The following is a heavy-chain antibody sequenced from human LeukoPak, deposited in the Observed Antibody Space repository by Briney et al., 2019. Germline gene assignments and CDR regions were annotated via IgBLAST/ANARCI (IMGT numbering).Heavy chain of an antibody. J-gene: IGHJ4*02. CDR3: ARDLAPSYYGSGSRDY. CDR1: GYTFTSYG. Sequence: ASVKVSCKASGYTFTSYGISWVRQAPGQGLEWMGWISAYNGNTNYAQKLQGRVTMTTDTSTSTAYMELRSLRSDDTAVYYCARDLAPSYYGSGSRDYWGQGTLVTVSS. CDR2: ISAYNGNT. V-gene: IGHV1-18*01. D-gene: IGHD3-10*01.